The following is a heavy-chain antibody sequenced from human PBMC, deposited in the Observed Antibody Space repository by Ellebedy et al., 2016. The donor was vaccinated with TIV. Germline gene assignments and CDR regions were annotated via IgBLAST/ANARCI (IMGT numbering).Heavy chain of an antibody. V-gene: IGHV3-23*01. D-gene: IGHD3-10*01. J-gene: IGHJ4*02. CDR2: ISSSGGST. CDR1: GFTFDDYA. Sequence: GESLKISCAGSGFTFDDYAMHWVRQAPGKGLEWVSAISSSGGSTYYADSVKGRFTISRDNYRNTLYLQMNSLRAEDTAIYYCAREGWGETVRGYWGQGTQVTVSS. CDR3: AREGWGETVRGY.